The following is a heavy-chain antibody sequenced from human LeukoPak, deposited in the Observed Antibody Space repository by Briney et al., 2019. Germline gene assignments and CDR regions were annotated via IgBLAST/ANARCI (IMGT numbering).Heavy chain of an antibody. CDR3: ARGGGSYAFDI. CDR2: IIPIFGTA. J-gene: IGHJ3*02. D-gene: IGHD1-26*01. Sequence: SVKVSCKASGGTFSSYAISWVRQAPGQGLEWMGRIIPIFGTANYAQKFQGRVTITTDESTSTSYMELSSLRSEDTAVYYCARGGGSYAFDIWGQGTMVTVSS. CDR1: GGTFSSYA. V-gene: IGHV1-69*05.